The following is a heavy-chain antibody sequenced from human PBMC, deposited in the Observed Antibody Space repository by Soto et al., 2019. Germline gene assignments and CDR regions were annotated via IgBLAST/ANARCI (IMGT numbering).Heavy chain of an antibody. V-gene: IGHV1-18*01. CDR1: GYTFISYG. D-gene: IGHD2-2*01. Sequence: ASVKVSCKASGYTFISYGVSWVRQAPGQGLEWMGWISGNTGKTNYAQNLQGRVTMTTDTSTSIAYMELRSLRSDDTAVYYCARDWNCSNTRCQNCFDPWGQGTLVTVSS. J-gene: IGHJ5*02. CDR2: ISGNTGKT. CDR3: ARDWNCSNTRCQNCFDP.